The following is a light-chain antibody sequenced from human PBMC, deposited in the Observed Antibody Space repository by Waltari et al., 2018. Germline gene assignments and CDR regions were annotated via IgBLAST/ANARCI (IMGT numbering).Light chain of an antibody. Sequence: SYELTQPPSVSVSPGQTARITCSGDAFPRQFAYWYQQEPSQAPVLVIYKDTERPPGTPGCSCGSRSGTTATLTIRGVQEEDEADYYCLSADSSGPYLYVFGTGTTVTVL. J-gene: IGLJ1*01. CDR3: LSADSSGPYLYV. V-gene: IGLV3-25*03. CDR2: KDT. CDR1: AFPRQF.